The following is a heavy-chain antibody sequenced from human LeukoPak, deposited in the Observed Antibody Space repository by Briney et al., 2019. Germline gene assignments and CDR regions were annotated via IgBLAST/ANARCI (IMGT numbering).Heavy chain of an antibody. Sequence: PSETLSLTCSVSGYSISTSNYWAWIRQPPGQGLEWIGYIYYSGSTNYNPSLKSRVTISVDTSKNQFSLKLSSVTAADTAVYYCARGTYGGNSITSFDYWGQGTLVTVSS. V-gene: IGHV4-61*05. CDR3: ARGTYGGNSITSFDY. CDR2: IYYSGST. D-gene: IGHD4-23*01. J-gene: IGHJ4*02. CDR1: GYSISTSNY.